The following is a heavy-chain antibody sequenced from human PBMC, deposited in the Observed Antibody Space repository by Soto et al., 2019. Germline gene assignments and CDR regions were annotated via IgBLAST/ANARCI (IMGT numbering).Heavy chain of an antibody. J-gene: IGHJ4*02. CDR1: GFTFTSSA. V-gene: IGHV1-58*01. D-gene: IGHD2-2*03. Sequence: SVKVSCKASGFTFTSSAVQWVRQARGQRLEWIGWIVVGSGNTNYAQKFQERVTITRDMSTSTAYMELSSLRSEDTAVYYCAVGSILGIVLVPAAYYWGQGTLVTVSS. CDR3: AVGSILGIVLVPAAYY. CDR2: IVVGSGNT.